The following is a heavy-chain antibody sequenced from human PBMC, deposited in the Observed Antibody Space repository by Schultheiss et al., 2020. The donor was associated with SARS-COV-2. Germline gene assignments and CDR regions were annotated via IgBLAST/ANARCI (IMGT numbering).Heavy chain of an antibody. J-gene: IGHJ4*02. D-gene: IGHD5-12*01. CDR2: INHSGST. CDR3: ATGRGYDS. Sequence: SETLSLTCAVYGGSFSGYYWSWIRQPPGKGLEWIGEINHSGSTNYNPSLKSRVTISVDTSKNQFSLKLSSVTAADTAVYYCATGRGYDSWGQGTLVTVSS. CDR1: GGSFSGYY. V-gene: IGHV4-34*01.